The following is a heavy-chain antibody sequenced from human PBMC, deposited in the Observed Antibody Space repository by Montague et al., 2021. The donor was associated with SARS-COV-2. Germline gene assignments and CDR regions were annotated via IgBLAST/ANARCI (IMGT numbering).Heavy chain of an antibody. CDR2: IYWDDDK. CDR3: VHSYADYLFDC. V-gene: IGHV2-5*02. D-gene: IGHD4-17*01. J-gene: IGHJ4*02. CDR1: GLSLRTSGVG. Sequence: PALVKPTQTLTLTCSFSGLSLRTSGVGVGWIRQPPGKALEWLAVIYWDDDKRYSPSLKSRLTITKDTSKNQVVLTMTNMDPVDTATYYCVHSYADYLFDCWGQGTLVSVSS.